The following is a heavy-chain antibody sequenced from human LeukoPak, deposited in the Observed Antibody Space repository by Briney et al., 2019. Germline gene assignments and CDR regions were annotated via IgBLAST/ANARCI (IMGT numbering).Heavy chain of an antibody. Sequence: SGGSLRLSCAVSGVTSSSYWMHWVRQAPGKGLVWVSRINSDGSTTNYADSVKGRFTISRDNAKNTLYLQMNNLRAEDTAVYYCTRDTIGVVRGIIDFWGQGTLVTVSS. CDR2: INSDGSTT. CDR3: TRDTIGVVRGIIDF. D-gene: IGHD3-10*01. J-gene: IGHJ4*02. CDR1: GVTSSSYW. V-gene: IGHV3-74*01.